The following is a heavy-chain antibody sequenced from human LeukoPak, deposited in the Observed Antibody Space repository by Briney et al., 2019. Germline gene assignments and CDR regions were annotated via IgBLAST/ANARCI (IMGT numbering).Heavy chain of an antibody. V-gene: IGHV1-24*01. CDR1: GYTLTELS. J-gene: IGHJ4*02. CDR3: ARAGYDILTLAPDPANDY. D-gene: IGHD3-9*01. Sequence: EASVKVSCRVSGYTLTELSMHWVRQAPGKGLEWMGGFDPEDGETIYAQKFQGRGTMTTDTSTSTASMELRSLRSDDTAVYYCARAGYDILTLAPDPANDYWGQGILVTVSS. CDR2: FDPEDGET.